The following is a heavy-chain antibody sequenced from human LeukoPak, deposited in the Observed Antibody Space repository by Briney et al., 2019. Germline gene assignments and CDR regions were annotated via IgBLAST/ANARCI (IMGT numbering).Heavy chain of an antibody. V-gene: IGHV1-46*01. Sequence: ASVKVSCKASGNTLTSYYMHWVRQAPGQGLEWMGIINPSGGSTNYAQKFQGRVTMTRDTSTSTVYMELSSLRSEDTTVYYCARTRVAVAGTNWFDPWGRGTLVTVSS. D-gene: IGHD6-19*01. CDR1: GNTLTSYY. CDR3: ARTRVAVAGTNWFDP. J-gene: IGHJ5*02. CDR2: INPSGGST.